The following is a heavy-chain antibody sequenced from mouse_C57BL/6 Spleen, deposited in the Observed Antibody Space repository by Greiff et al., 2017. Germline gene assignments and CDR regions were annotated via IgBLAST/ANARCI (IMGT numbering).Heavy chain of an antibody. CDR2: IDPNSGGT. V-gene: IGHV1-72*01. CDR1: GYTFTSYW. D-gene: IGHD4-1*01. Sequence: QVQLQQPGAELVKPGASVKLSCKASGYTFTSYWMHWVKQRPGRGLEWIGRIDPNSGGTKYNEKFKSKATLTVDKPSSTAYMQLSSLTSADSAFYYCAGGNWDGAWFAYWGQGTLLTVSA. J-gene: IGHJ3*01. CDR3: AGGNWDGAWFAY.